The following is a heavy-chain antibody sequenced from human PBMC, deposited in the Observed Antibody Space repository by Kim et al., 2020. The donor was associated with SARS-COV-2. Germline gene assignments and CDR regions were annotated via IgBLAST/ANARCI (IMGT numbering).Heavy chain of an antibody. J-gene: IGHJ5*02. CDR3: ARGLRREHWFDP. CDR1: GGSVSSGSYY. Sequence: SETLSLTCTVSGGSVSSGSYYWSWIRQPPGKGLEWIGYIYYSGSTNYNPSLKSRVTISVDTSKNQFSLKLSSVTAADTAVYSCARGLRREHWFDPRGQGT. D-gene: IGHD1-26*01. V-gene: IGHV4-61*01. CDR2: IYYSGST.